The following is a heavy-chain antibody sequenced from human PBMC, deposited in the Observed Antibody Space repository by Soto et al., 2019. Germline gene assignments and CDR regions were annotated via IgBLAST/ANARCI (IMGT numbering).Heavy chain of an antibody. J-gene: IGHJ6*03. Sequence: QVQLVQSGAEVKKPGASVTVSCKASGYTFSDYYLHWVRQAPGQGPEWMGRSNPNSVDTKFAQKFQGRVTMTRDTSVRTAFMELNWLKPDDTAVYYCARESGGATATLDYYYFYMDVWGQGTTVTVSS. CDR3: ARESGGATATLDYYYFYMDV. CDR1: GYTFSDYY. CDR2: SNPNSVDT. V-gene: IGHV1-2*06. D-gene: IGHD5-12*01.